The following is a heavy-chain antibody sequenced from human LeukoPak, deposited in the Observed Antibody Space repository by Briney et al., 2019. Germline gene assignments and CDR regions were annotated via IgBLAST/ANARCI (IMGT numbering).Heavy chain of an antibody. J-gene: IGHJ4*02. CDR3: AKTRGQSSDWSLDY. CDR2: ITANGIDT. V-gene: IGHV3-23*01. D-gene: IGHD6-19*01. CDR1: GFSFSSYA. Sequence: GGSLRLSCTDSGFSFSSYAMTWVRQAPGVGLEWVSTITANGIDTNHADSVKGRFTISRDNSETTVYMQMNSLRPEDTAMYYCAKTRGQSSDWSLDYWGQGTLVTVSS.